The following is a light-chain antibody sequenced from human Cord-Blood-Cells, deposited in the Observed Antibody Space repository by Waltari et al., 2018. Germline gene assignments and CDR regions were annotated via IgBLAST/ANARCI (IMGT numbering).Light chain of an antibody. CDR1: QSSSSW. J-gene: IGKJ2*01. V-gene: IGKV1-5*01. CDR3: QQYNSYS. Sequence: DLQMTQSTSTLSASVGDRVTINCRASQSSSSWLAWYQQKPGKAPQLLIYEAYSLESGFPSRFSGGGSGTEFTLTISSLQPDDFATYYCQQYNSYSFGQGTKLEIK. CDR2: EAY.